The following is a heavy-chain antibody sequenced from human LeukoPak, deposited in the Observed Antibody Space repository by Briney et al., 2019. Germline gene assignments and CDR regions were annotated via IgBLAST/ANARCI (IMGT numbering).Heavy chain of an antibody. J-gene: IGHJ4*02. D-gene: IGHD1-1*01. V-gene: IGHV3-23*01. CDR3: ARGPSLVQYYFDY. CDR2: ISGSGEST. Sequence: GGSLRLSCGASGFTFKSFAMVLVRQAPGKGLEWVSAISGSGESTHYADSVKGRFTIVRDNSKNTLYLQMNGLGGEDTAVYYCARGPSLVQYYFDYWGQGTLVTVSS. CDR1: GFTFKSFA.